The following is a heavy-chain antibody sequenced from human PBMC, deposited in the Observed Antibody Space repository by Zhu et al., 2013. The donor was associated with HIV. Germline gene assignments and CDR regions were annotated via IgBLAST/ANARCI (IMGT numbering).Heavy chain of an antibody. J-gene: IGHJ6*02. Sequence: VQLQQWGAGLLKPSETLSLTCAVYGGSFSGYYWSWIRQPPGKGLEWIGEINHSGSTNYNPSLKSRVTISVDTSKNQFSLKLSSVTAADTAVYYCARAAAAAHYYGMDVWGQGDHGHRLL. V-gene: IGHV4-34*01. CDR2: INHSGST. D-gene: IGHD6-13*01. CDR3: ARAAAAAHYYGMDV. CDR1: GGSFSGYY.